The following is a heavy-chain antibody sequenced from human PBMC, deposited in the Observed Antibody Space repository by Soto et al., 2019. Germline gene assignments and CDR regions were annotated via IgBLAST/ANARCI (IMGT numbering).Heavy chain of an antibody. Sequence: QVQLVQSGAEVKKPGASVKVSCKASGFTFTSYDINWVRQATGQGLEWMGWMNPNSGNTGYAHKFKGRVTMNRNTSISTAYMELSSLRSEDTAVYYCASRPFSSSGWYREDYWGQGTLVTVSS. CDR1: GFTFTSYD. V-gene: IGHV1-8*01. CDR3: ASRPFSSSGWYREDY. D-gene: IGHD6-19*01. CDR2: MNPNSGNT. J-gene: IGHJ4*02.